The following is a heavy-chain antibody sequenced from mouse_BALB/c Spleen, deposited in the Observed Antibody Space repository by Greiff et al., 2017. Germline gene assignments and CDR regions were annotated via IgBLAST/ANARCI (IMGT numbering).Heavy chain of an antibody. CDR3: ARGRYDRDYYAMDY. V-gene: IGHV5-6-3*01. D-gene: IGHD2-14*01. CDR2: INSNGGST. J-gene: IGHJ4*01. Sequence: VQLKESGGGLVQPGGSLKLSCAASGFTFSSYGMSWVRQTPDKRLELVATINSNGGSTYYPDSVKGRFTISRDNAKNTLYLQMSSLKSEDTAMYYGARGRYDRDYYAMDYWGQGTSVTVSS. CDR1: GFTFSSYG.